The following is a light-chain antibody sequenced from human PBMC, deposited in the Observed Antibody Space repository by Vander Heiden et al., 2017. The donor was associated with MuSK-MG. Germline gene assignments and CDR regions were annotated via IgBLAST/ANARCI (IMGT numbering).Light chain of an antibody. Sequence: DITMTQSPSSLSASVGDRVNITCRASQSISSSLNWYQQKPGKAPNLLIYAASTLQTGVPSRFSGSGSGTDFTLTISSLQPEDVATYYCQQSYSTPITFGQGTRLE. V-gene: IGKV1-39*01. CDR1: QSISSS. J-gene: IGKJ5*01. CDR2: AAS. CDR3: QQSYSTPIT.